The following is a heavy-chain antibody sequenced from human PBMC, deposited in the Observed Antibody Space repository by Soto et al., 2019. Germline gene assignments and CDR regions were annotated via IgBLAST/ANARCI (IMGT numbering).Heavy chain of an antibody. CDR1: GGSLSDYY. CDR2: IHYSGST. J-gene: IGHJ5*02. CDR3: ARGGIAARKGRWFDP. D-gene: IGHD6-6*01. V-gene: IGHV4-59*01. Sequence: NPXGTLSLTCTVSGGSLSDYYWTWIRQPPGKGLEWIGYIHYSGSTNYNPSLKSRVTISVDTSKNQFSLKLRSVTAADTAMYHCARGGIAARKGRWFDPWGQGAPVTVSS.